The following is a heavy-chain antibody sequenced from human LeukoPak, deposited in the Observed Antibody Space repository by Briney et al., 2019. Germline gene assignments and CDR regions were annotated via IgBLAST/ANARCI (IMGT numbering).Heavy chain of an antibody. CDR1: GYSFTSYW. D-gene: IGHD6-13*01. V-gene: IGHV5-51*01. J-gene: IGHJ5*02. Sequence: GESLKISCKGSGYSFTSYWIGWVRQMPGKGLEWMGIIYPGDSDTRYSPSFQGQVTISADKSIGTAYLQWSSLKASDTAMYYCARHVIAAAGQNWFDPWGQGTLVTVSS. CDR3: ARHVIAAAGQNWFDP. CDR2: IYPGDSDT.